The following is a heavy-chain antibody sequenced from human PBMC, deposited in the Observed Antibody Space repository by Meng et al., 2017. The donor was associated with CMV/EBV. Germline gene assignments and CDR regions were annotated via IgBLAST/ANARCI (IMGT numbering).Heavy chain of an antibody. V-gene: IGHV3-11*01. Sequence: FAASGFTFSYYYMSWIRQAPGKGLGWVSYISSSGSTIYYADSVKGRFTISRDNAKNSLYLQMNSLRAEDTAVYYCARVDSGSYSFDLWGRGTLVTVSS. D-gene: IGHD1-26*01. J-gene: IGHJ2*01. CDR2: ISSSGSTI. CDR1: GFTFSYYY. CDR3: ARVDSGSYSFDL.